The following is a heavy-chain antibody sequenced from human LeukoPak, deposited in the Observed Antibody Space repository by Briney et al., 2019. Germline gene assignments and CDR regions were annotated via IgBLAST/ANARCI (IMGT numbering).Heavy chain of an antibody. CDR2: INPNSGGT. CDR1: GYTFTGYY. D-gene: IGHD3-3*01. Sequence: ASVKVSCKACGYTFTGYYMHWVRQAPGQGLEWMGWINPNSGGTNYAQKFQGRVTMTRDTSISTAYMELSRLRSDDTAVYYCAGGGGYDFWMDYFDYWGQGTLVTVSS. J-gene: IGHJ4*02. CDR3: AGGGGYDFWMDYFDY. V-gene: IGHV1-2*02.